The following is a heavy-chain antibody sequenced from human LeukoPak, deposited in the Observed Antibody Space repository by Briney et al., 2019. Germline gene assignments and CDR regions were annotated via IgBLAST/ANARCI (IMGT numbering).Heavy chain of an antibody. CDR1: GASISGGGDY. CDR2: IHNSGKT. D-gene: IGHD3-3*01. CDR3: ARYSVSGRPYRFDF. V-gene: IGHV4-31*03. J-gene: IGHJ4*02. Sequence: SETLSLTCTVSGASISGGGDYWSWIRQHPGEGLEWIGYIHNSGKTFYNPSLKSRVIILVDTSRNQFSLEVRSVTAADTAVYYCARYSVSGRPYRFDFWGQGTLVTVSS.